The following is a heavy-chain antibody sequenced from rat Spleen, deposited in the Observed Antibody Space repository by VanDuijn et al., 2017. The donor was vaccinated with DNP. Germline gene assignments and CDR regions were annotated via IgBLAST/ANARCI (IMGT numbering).Heavy chain of an antibody. V-gene: IGHV5-29*01. CDR2: ISCDGSDT. D-gene: IGHD1-3*01. J-gene: IGHJ2*01. Sequence: EVQLVESGGGLVQPGRSLKLSCAASGFTFSNYGMAWVRQAPKKGLEWVATISCDGSDTYYRDSVKGRFTISRDNAKSTLYLQMDSLRSEDPATYYCATRLWWGQGVMVTVSS. CDR3: ATRLW. CDR1: GFTFSNYG.